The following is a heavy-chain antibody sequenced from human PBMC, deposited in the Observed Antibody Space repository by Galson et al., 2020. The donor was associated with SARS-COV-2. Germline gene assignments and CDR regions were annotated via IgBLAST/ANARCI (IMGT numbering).Heavy chain of an antibody. D-gene: IGHD3-9*01. V-gene: IGHV4-39*01. CDR3: ASSPVLRYFGWLSGLYFDL. CDR2: IYYSGST. CDR1: GGSISSSSYY. Sequence: ASETLSLTCTVSGGSISSSSYYWSWIRQPPGKGLEWIGCIYYSGSTYYNPSLKSRXXXSVDTSKNQFSLKLSSVPAADTAVYSCASSPVLRYFGWLSGLYFDLWGRGTLVTVSS. J-gene: IGHJ2*01.